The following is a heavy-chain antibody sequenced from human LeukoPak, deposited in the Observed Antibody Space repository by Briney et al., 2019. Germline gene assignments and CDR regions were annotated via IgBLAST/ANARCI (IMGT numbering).Heavy chain of an antibody. CDR3: AKDGSRSGAGAYYFDY. CDR1: GFTFSSYA. Sequence: GGSLRLSCAASGFTFSSYAMSWVRQAPGKGLEWVSAISGSGGSTYYADSVKGRFTISRDNSTNTLYLQMNSLRAEDTAVYYCAKDGSRSGAGAYYFDYWGQGTLVTVSS. CDR2: ISGSGGST. V-gene: IGHV3-23*01. J-gene: IGHJ4*02. D-gene: IGHD1-26*01.